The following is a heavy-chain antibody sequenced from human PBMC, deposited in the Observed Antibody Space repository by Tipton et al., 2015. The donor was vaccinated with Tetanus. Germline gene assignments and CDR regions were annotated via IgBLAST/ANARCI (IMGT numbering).Heavy chain of an antibody. CDR2: IYSGGST. CDR1: GFTVSSNY. Sequence: QLVQSGGGLIQPGGSLRLSCAASGFTVSSNYMSWVRQAPGKGLEWVSVIYSGGSTYYADSVKGRFTISRDNSKNTLYLQMNSLRAEDTAVYYCARVRVTYDYVWGSYRADAFDIWGQGTMVTVSS. D-gene: IGHD3-16*02. CDR3: ARVRVTYDYVWGSYRADAFDI. J-gene: IGHJ3*02. V-gene: IGHV3-53*01.